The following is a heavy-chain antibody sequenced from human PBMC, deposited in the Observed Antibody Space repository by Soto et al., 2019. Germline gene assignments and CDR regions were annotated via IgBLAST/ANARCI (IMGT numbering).Heavy chain of an antibody. V-gene: IGHV6-1*01. CDR2: TYYRSKWYN. Sequence: SQTLSLTCAISGDSVSSNSAAWNWIRQSPSRGLEWLGKTYYRSKWYNDYALSVKSRITFNADTSKNQFSLQLNSVTPEDTAVYYCARVTAAVEAFDIWGQGTMVTVSS. J-gene: IGHJ3*02. CDR3: ARVTAAVEAFDI. D-gene: IGHD2-15*01. CDR1: GDSVSSNSAA.